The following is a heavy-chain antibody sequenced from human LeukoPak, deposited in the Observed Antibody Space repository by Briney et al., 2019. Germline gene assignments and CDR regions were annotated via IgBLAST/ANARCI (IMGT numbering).Heavy chain of an antibody. V-gene: IGHV4-61*02. D-gene: IGHD2/OR15-2a*01. J-gene: IGHJ4*02. CDR3: AREIGY. Sequence: SQTLSLTCTVSGGSISSGSYYWSWIRQPAGKGLEWIGRIYTSRSTNYNPSLKSRVTISVDTSKNQFSLKLSSVIAADTAVYYCAREIGYWGQGTLVTVSS. CDR2: IYTSRST. CDR1: GGSISSGSYY.